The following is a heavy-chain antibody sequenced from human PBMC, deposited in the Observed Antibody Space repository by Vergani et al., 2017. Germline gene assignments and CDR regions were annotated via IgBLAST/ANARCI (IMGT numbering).Heavy chain of an antibody. D-gene: IGHD4-11*01. J-gene: IGHJ6*02. CDR2: IKSKTDGGTT. Sequence: EVQLVESGGGLVKPGGSLRLSCAASGFTFSNAWMSWVRQAPGKGLEWVGRIKSKTDGGTTDYAAPVKGRCTISRDDSKNTLYLQMNSLKTEDTAVYYCTTEITTYYYYYGMDVWGQGTTVTVSS. CDR3: TTEITTYYYYYGMDV. CDR1: GFTFSNAW. V-gene: IGHV3-15*01.